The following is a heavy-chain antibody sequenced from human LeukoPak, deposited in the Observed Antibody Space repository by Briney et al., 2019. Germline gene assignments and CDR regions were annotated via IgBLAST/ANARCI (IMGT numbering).Heavy chain of an antibody. V-gene: IGHV3-23*01. CDR1: GFTFSSYG. D-gene: IGHD3-3*01. Sequence: GETLRLSCAASGFTFSSYGMSWVRQAPGKGLEWVSAISGSGGSTYYADSVKGRFTISRDNSKNTLYLQMNRLRAEETAVYYCARVSQYDFWSGYLGGGADYWGQPTLVTVYS. J-gene: IGHJ4*02. CDR2: ISGSGGST. CDR3: ARVSQYDFWSGYLGGGADY.